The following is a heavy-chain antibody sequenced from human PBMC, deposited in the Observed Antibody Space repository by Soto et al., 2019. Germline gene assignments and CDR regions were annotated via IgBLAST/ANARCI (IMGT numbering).Heavy chain of an antibody. CDR2: INPSGGST. CDR1: GYTFTSYY. Sequence: QVQLVQSGAEVKKPGASVKVSCKASGYTFTSYYMHWVRQAPGQGLEWMGIINPSGGSTSYAQKFQGRVTMTRDTSTRTVYMELSSLRSEDTAVYYCAGGELLPHFDYWGQGTLVTVSS. V-gene: IGHV1-46*01. CDR3: AGGELLPHFDY. D-gene: IGHD2-21*01. J-gene: IGHJ4*02.